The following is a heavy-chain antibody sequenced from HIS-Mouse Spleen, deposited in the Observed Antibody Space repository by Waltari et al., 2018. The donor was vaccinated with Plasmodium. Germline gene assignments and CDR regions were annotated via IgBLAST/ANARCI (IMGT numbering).Heavy chain of an antibody. CDR1: GGSFSGYY. J-gene: IGHJ2*01. V-gene: IGHV4-34*01. CDR2: INHSGST. Sequence: QVQLQQWGAGLLTPSETLSLTCAVYGGSFSGYYWCWIRQPPVKGLEWIWEINHSGSTNYNPSLKSRVAISVDTSKNQFTLKLSSVTAADTAVYYCARVTSSGVYWYFDLWGRGTLVTVSS. CDR3: ARVTSSGVYWYFDL. D-gene: IGHD3-3*01.